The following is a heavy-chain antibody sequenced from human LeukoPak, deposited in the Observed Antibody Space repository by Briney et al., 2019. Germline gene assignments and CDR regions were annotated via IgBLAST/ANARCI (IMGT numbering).Heavy chain of an antibody. CDR3: AKDSGSYPRTYYFDY. J-gene: IGHJ4*02. V-gene: IGHV3-23*01. Sequence: GGSLRLSCAASGFTFSSYGMSWVRQAPGKGLEWVSAISGSGGSTYYADSVKGRFTISRDNSKNTLYLQMNSLRAEDTAVYYCAKDSGSYPRTYYFDYWGQGTLVTVSS. CDR2: ISGSGGST. CDR1: GFTFSSYG. D-gene: IGHD1-26*01.